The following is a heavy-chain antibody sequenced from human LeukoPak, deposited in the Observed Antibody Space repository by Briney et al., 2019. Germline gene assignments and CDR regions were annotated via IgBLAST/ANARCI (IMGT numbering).Heavy chain of an antibody. CDR3: AKRDGYNSNPLKD. CDR2: ISGSGSST. V-gene: IGHV3-23*01. Sequence: PGGSLRLSCAASGFTFNSYAMSWVRQAPGKGLEWVSAISGSGSSTDYADSVKGRFTISRDNSKNTLYLQMNSLRAEDTALYYCAKRDGYNSNPLKDWGQGTLVTVSS. J-gene: IGHJ4*02. D-gene: IGHD5-24*01. CDR1: GFTFNSYA.